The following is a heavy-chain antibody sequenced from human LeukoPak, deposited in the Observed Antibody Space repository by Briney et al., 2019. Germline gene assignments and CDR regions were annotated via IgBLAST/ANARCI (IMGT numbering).Heavy chain of an antibody. CDR1: GYTFTSYG. CDR2: ISAYNGNT. CDR3: ARDRAIAAAGTPFDY. Sequence: GASVKLSCKASGYTFTSYGISWVRQAPGQGLEWMGWISAYNGNTNYAQKLQGRVTMTTDTSTSTAYMELRSLRSDDTAVYYCARDRAIAAAGTPFDYWGQGTLVTVSS. D-gene: IGHD6-13*01. J-gene: IGHJ4*02. V-gene: IGHV1-18*01.